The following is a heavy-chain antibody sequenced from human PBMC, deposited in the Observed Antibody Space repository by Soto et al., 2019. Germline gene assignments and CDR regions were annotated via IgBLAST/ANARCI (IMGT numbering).Heavy chain of an antibody. D-gene: IGHD5-12*01. J-gene: IGHJ3*02. V-gene: IGHV4-30-4*01. CDR3: AFSGARDGYNLGGGLGFDI. CDR1: GGSISSGDYY. Sequence: PSETLSLTCTVSGGSISSGDYYWSWIRQPPGKGLEWIGYIYYSGSTYYNPSLKSRVTISVDTSKNQFTLKLSSVTAADTAVYYCAFSGARDGYNLGGGLGFDIWGQGXMVTV. CDR2: IYYSGST.